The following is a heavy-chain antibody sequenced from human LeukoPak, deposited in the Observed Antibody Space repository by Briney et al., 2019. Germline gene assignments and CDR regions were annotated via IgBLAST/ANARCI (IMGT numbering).Heavy chain of an antibody. CDR3: AKQLGYCSDGSCYFPY. D-gene: IGHD2-15*01. CDR2: ISNNGGYT. J-gene: IGHJ4*02. V-gene: IGHV3-23*01. Sequence: GGSLRLSCAASGFTFSSSAMSWVRQAPGKGLEWVSAISNNGGYTYYADSVQGRFTISRDNSKSTLCLQMNSLRAEDTAVYYCAKQLGYCSDGSCYFPYWGQRTLVTVSS. CDR1: GFTFSSSA.